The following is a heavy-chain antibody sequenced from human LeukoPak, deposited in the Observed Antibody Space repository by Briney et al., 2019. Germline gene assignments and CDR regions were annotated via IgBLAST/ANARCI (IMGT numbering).Heavy chain of an antibody. CDR1: GASISSYY. Sequence: NPSETLSLTCTVSGASISSYYWSWIRQPPGKGLEWIGYIYYTGSTNYNPSLKSRVTISVDTSKNQFSLKLSSVTAADTAVYYCARDCSSTSCYSHRWFDPWGQGTLVTVSS. CDR2: IYYTGST. V-gene: IGHV4-59*12. CDR3: ARDCSSTSCYSHRWFDP. J-gene: IGHJ5*02. D-gene: IGHD2-2*02.